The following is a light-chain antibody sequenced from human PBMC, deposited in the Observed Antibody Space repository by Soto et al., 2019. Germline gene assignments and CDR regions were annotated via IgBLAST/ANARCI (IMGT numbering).Light chain of an antibody. V-gene: IGLV2-14*01. Sequence: QSALTQPASVSGSPGQSITISCTGTSNDIANYNYVSWYQQHPGKAPKLMIYEVINRPSGVSSRFSGSKSGNTASLTISGLQPEDEADYYCSSYTSGNTAVIFGGGTKLTVL. CDR3: SSYTSGNTAVI. CDR1: SNDIANYNY. J-gene: IGLJ2*01. CDR2: EVI.